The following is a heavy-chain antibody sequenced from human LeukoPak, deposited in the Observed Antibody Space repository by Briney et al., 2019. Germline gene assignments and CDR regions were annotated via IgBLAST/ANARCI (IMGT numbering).Heavy chain of an antibody. D-gene: IGHD3-22*01. V-gene: IGHV4-39*01. J-gene: IGHJ4*02. Sequence: PSETLSLTCTVSGGSIIGSSYCWGWIRQPPGKGLDWIGIINYSGTTYYNPSLGSRVTISVDTSKNQFSLKLNSVTASDTAVYYCARGYDYWGQGALVTVSS. CDR2: INYSGTT. CDR3: ARGYDY. CDR1: GGSIIGSSYC.